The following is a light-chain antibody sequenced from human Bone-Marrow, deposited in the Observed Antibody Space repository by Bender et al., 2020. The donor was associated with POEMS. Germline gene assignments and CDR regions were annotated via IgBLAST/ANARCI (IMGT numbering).Light chain of an antibody. Sequence: SYELTQPPSLSVSPGQTASITCSGNDLGDKYVCWYQQRPGQSPVMILFQDNRRPSGVPERCSGSSSGNTATLSISGTQALDEADYYCQAWDRSTVVFGGGTKLTVL. CDR2: QDN. V-gene: IGLV3-1*01. J-gene: IGLJ2*01. CDR1: DLGDKY. CDR3: QAWDRSTVV.